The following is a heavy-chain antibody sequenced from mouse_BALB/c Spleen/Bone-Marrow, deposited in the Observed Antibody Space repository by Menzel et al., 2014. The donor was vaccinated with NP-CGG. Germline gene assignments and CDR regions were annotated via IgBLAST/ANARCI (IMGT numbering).Heavy chain of an antibody. V-gene: IGHV14-3*02. CDR1: GFNIKDTY. CDR2: IDPANGNT. J-gene: IGHJ2*01. Sequence: EVHLVESGAELVKPGASVKLSCTAPGFNIKDTYMHWVKQRPEQGLEWIGRIDPANGNTKYDPKFQGKATITADTSSNTAYLQLSSLTSEDTAVYYCARTDYWGQGTTLTVSS. CDR3: ARTDY.